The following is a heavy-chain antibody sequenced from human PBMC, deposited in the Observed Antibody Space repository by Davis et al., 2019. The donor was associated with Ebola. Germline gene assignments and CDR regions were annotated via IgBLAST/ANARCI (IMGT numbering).Heavy chain of an antibody. J-gene: IGHJ4*02. D-gene: IGHD2-21*02. V-gene: IGHV5-51*01. CDR2: IYPRDSDI. CDR3: ARQPAAYCGGDCYPDY. CDR1: GYSFNTYW. Sequence: GESLKISCKGSGYSFNTYWIAWVRQMPGKGLEWMGIIYPRDSDIRYRPSFEGQVTISVDRSISTAYLQWSSLKASDTAMYYCARQPAAYCGGDCYPDYWGQGTLVTVSS.